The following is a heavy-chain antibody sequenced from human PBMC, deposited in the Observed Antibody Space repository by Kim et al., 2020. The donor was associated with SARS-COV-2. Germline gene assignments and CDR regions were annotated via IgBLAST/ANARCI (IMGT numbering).Heavy chain of an antibody. Sequence: AQKFQGRVTMTRDTSTSTVYMELSSLRSEDTAVYYCARGQSLAVAGTFDYWGQGTLVTVSS. V-gene: IGHV1-46*01. D-gene: IGHD6-19*01. J-gene: IGHJ4*02. CDR3: ARGQSLAVAGTFDY.